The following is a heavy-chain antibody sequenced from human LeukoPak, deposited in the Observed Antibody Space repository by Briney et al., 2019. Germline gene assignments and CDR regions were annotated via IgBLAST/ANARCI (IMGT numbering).Heavy chain of an antibody. J-gene: IGHJ1*01. CDR2: ISYDGSNK. Sequence: GRSLRLSCAASGFTFSSYGIHWVRQAPGKGLEWVAVISYDGSNKYYAESVKGRFTISRDNSKNTLYLQMNSLRAEDTAVYYCAKDRLYSSKSYRYFQEWGQGTLVTVSS. D-gene: IGHD6-13*01. CDR1: GFTFSSYG. CDR3: AKDRLYSSKSYRYFQE. V-gene: IGHV3-30*18.